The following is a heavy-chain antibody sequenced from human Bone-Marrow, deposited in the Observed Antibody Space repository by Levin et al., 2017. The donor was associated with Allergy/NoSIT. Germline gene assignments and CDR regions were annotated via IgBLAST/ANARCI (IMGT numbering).Heavy chain of an antibody. V-gene: IGHV1-18*01. CDR1: GYTFTSYG. CDR2: ISAYNGNT. D-gene: IGHD6-19*01. CDR3: ARAPHWMGAVAGTLNY. Sequence: GGSLRLSCKASGYTFTSYGISWVRQAPGQGLEWMGWISAYNGNTNYAQKLQGRVTMTTDTSTSTAYMELRSLRSDDTAVYYCARAPHWMGAVAGTLNYWGQGTLVTVSS. J-gene: IGHJ4*02.